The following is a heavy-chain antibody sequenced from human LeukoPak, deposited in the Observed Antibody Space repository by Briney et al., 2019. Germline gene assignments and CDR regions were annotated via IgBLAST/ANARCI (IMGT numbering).Heavy chain of an antibody. J-gene: IGHJ4*02. CDR1: GFTFSSYS. CDR2: ISSSSSYI. D-gene: IGHD3-3*01. V-gene: IGHV3-21*01. Sequence: GGSLRLSCAASGFTFSSYSMNWVRQAPGKGLEWVSSISSSSSYIYYADSVKGRFTISRDNAKNSLYLQMNSLRAEDTAVYYCARIDFGGYYTVDYWGQGTVVTVSS. CDR3: ARIDFGGYYTVDY.